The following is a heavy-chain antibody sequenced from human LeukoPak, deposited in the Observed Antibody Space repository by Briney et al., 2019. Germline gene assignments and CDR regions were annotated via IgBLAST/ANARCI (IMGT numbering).Heavy chain of an antibody. J-gene: IGHJ3*02. D-gene: IGHD6-13*01. CDR2: FDPEDGET. CDR3: ATGDSSSWYYAFDI. CDR1: GYTLTELS. Sequence: ASVKVSCKVSGYTLTELSMHWVREAPGKGLEWMGGFDPEDGETNYAQKFQGRVTMTEDTSTDTAYMELSSLRSEDTAVYYCATGDSSSWYYAFDIWGQGTMVTVSS. V-gene: IGHV1-24*01.